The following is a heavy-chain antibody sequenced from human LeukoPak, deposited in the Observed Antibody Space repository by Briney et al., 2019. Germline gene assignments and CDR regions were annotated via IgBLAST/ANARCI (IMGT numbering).Heavy chain of an antibody. CDR2: IIPIFGIA. CDR3: ARAPTMIVGWFDP. CDR1: GGTFSSYA. D-gene: IGHD3-22*01. J-gene: IGHJ5*02. V-gene: IGHV1-69*04. Sequence: GASVKVSCKASGGTFSSYAISWVRQAPGQRLEWMGRIIPIFGIANYAQKFQGRVTITADKSTSTAYMELSSLRSEDTAVYYCARAPTMIVGWFDPWGQGTLVTVSS.